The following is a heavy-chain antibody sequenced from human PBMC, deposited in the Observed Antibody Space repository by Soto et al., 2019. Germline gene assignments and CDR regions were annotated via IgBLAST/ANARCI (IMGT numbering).Heavy chain of an antibody. D-gene: IGHD3-3*01. Sequence: GGSLRLSCAASGFTFSDYYMSWIRQAPGKGLEWVSYISSSSSYTNYADSVKGRFTISRDNAKNSLYLQMNSLRAEDTAVYYCAARKLIFGVVIPIDPWGQGTLVTVSS. CDR3: AARKLIFGVVIPIDP. CDR2: ISSSSSYT. J-gene: IGHJ5*02. CDR1: GFTFSDYY. V-gene: IGHV3-11*06.